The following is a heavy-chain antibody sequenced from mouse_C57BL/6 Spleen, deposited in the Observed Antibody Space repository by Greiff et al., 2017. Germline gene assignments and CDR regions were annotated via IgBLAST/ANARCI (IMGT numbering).Heavy chain of an antibody. CDR3: ARDAWYFDV. Sequence: EVKLVESEGGLVQPGSSMKLSCTASGFTFSDYYMAWVRQVPEKGLEWGANINYDGSSTYYLDSLKSRFIISRDNAKNILYLQMSSLKSEDTATYYCARDAWYFDVWGTGTTVTVSS. J-gene: IGHJ1*03. V-gene: IGHV5-16*01. CDR1: GFTFSDYY. CDR2: INYDGSST.